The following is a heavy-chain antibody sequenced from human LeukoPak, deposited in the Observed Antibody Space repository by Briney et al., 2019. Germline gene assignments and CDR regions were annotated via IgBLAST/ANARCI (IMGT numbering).Heavy chain of an antibody. CDR3: AREGRSIFGVANKPFDY. J-gene: IGHJ4*02. CDR1: GGSISSYY. D-gene: IGHD3-3*01. CDR2: IYTSGST. V-gene: IGHV4-4*07. Sequence: PSETLSLTCTVSGGSISSYYWSWIRQPAGKGLEWIGRIYTSGSTNYNPSLKSRVTMSVDTSKNHFSLKLSSVTAADTAVYYCAREGRSIFGVANKPFDYWGQGTLVTVSS.